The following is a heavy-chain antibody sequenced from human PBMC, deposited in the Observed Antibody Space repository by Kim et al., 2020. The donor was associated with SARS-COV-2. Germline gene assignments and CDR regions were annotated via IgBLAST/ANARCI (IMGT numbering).Heavy chain of an antibody. CDR3: ARLCGRGTSCYMFYYYYYGMDV. CDR2: INHSGST. D-gene: IGHD2-2*02. Sequence: SETLSLTCAVYGGSFSGYYWSWIRQPPGKGLEWIGEINHSGSTNYNPSLKSRVTISVDTSKNQFSLKLSSVTAADTAVYYCARLCGRGTSCYMFYYYYYGMDVWGQGTTVTVSS. CDR1: GGSFSGYY. J-gene: IGHJ6*02. V-gene: IGHV4-34*01.